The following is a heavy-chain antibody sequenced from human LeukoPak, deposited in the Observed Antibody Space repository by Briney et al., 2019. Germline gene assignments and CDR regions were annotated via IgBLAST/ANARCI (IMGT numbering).Heavy chain of an antibody. Sequence: GASVKVSCKASGGTFSSYAISWVRQAPGQGLEWMGRIIPILGIANYAQKFQGRVTITADKSTSTAYMELSSLRSEDTAVYYCARGYYGSGSYRDICGQGTMVTVSS. J-gene: IGHJ3*02. CDR1: GGTFSSYA. D-gene: IGHD3-10*01. V-gene: IGHV1-69*04. CDR3: ARGYYGSGSYRDI. CDR2: IIPILGIA.